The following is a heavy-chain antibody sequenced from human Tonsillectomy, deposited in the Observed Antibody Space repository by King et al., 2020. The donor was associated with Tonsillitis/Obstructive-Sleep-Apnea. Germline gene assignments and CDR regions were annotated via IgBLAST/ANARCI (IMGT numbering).Heavy chain of an antibody. CDR2: IYSGGST. CDR3: ARGYGDYYYYYYMDV. CDR1: GFTVSSNY. D-gene: IGHD4-17*01. J-gene: IGHJ6*03. V-gene: IGHV3-53*01. Sequence: VQLVESGGGLIQPGGSLRLSCAASGFTVSSNYMSWVRQAPGKGLEWVSVIYSGGSTYYADSVKGRFTISRDNSKNTLYLQMNSLRAEDTAVYYCARGYGDYYYYYYMDVWGKGTTVTVSS.